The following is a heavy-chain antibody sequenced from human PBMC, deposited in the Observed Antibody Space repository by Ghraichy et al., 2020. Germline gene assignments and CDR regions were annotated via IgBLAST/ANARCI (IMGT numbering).Heavy chain of an antibody. CDR1: GSTFSNYA. CDR3: TKEVSSFDY. J-gene: IGHJ4*02. Sequence: ETLSLTCAASGSTFSNYAMNWVRQAPGKGLDWVSAISDSGGNTYYADSVKGRFTISRDNSKNTLYLQMNSLRAEDSAVYYCTKEVSSFDYWGQGTLVTVSS. V-gene: IGHV3-23*01. CDR2: ISDSGGNT.